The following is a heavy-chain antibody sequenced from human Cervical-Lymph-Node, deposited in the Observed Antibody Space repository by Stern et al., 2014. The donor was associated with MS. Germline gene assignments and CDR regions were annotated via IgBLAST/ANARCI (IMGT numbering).Heavy chain of an antibody. CDR1: GGTFSKFP. J-gene: IGHJ5*02. Sequence: QDQLEQYGAEVTKPGSSVKVSCKASGGTFSKFPSSWVRQAPGQGLEWMGGIFPVFGTPTYAQEFRGRVTITADVSTSTVYMELSSLRSDDTAVYYCALSSETSDRWYSLGYDLWGQGTLVTVSS. CDR2: IFPVFGTP. CDR3: ALSSETSDRWYSLGYDL. V-gene: IGHV1-69*12. D-gene: IGHD6-13*01.